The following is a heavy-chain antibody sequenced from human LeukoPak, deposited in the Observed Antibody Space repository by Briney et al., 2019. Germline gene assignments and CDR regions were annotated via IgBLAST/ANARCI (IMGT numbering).Heavy chain of an antibody. D-gene: IGHD6-19*01. CDR1: GFTFSSYW. CDR3: AEAHSSGWYAPFDY. V-gene: IGHV3-23*01. J-gene: IGHJ4*02. Sequence: PGGSLRLSCAASGFTFSSYWMHWVRQAPGKGLEWVSAISGSGGSTYYADSVKGRFTISRDNSKNTLYLQMNSLRAEDTAVYYCAEAHSSGWYAPFDYWGQGTLVTVSS. CDR2: ISGSGGST.